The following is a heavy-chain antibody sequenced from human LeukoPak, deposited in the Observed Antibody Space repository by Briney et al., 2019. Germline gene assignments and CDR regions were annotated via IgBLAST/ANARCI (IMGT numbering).Heavy chain of an antibody. V-gene: IGHV3-7*01. CDR2: IKQDGSEK. CDR1: GFTFSSYW. Sequence: PGGSLRLSCAASGFTFSSYWMSWVRQAPGKGLEWVANIKQDGSEKYYVGSVKGRFTISRDNAKNSLYLQMNSLRAEDTAVYYCARSGGSSWLPYYYYDMDVWGQGTTVTVSS. J-gene: IGHJ6*02. CDR3: ARSGGSSWLPYYYYDMDV. D-gene: IGHD6-13*01.